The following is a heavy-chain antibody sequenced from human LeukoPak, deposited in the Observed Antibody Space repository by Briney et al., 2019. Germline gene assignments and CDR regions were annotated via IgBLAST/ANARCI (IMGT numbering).Heavy chain of an antibody. Sequence: GGSLRLSCAASGFTFSSYNMNWVRQAPGKGLEWMANMRQDGGEIYYVDSVKGRFTISRDNAKNSLHLEMNSMRAEDTAVYYCARDKIVGATHFDSWGQGTLVTVSS. CDR1: GFTFSSYN. D-gene: IGHD1-26*01. J-gene: IGHJ4*02. CDR2: MRQDGGEI. V-gene: IGHV3-7*01. CDR3: ARDKIVGATHFDS.